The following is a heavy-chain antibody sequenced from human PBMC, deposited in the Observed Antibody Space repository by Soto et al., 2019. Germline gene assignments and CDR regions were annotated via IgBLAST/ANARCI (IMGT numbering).Heavy chain of an antibody. Sequence: EVQLLESGGGLVQPGGSLRLSCAASGFTFSDYWMSWVRQAPGKGPEWVANIRGDGSENYYVDSVKGRFTISRDNAKSTLFLKMNRLRAEDTAVYYCARCVGAVPGSNWGQGTLVTVSP. V-gene: IGHV3-7*05. CDR1: GFTFSDYW. CDR2: IRGDGSEN. J-gene: IGHJ4*02. CDR3: ARCVGAVPGSN. D-gene: IGHD6-19*01.